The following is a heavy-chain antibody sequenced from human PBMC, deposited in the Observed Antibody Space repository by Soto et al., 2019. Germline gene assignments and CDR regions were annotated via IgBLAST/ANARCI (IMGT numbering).Heavy chain of an antibody. V-gene: IGHV3-23*01. J-gene: IGHJ4*02. Sequence: GWSLRLSCAASGFTFSSYAMSWFRQAPGKGLEWVSAISGSGGSTYYADSVKGRFTISRDNSKNTLYLQMNSLRAEDTAVYYCAKVTYYDDNSGFLFDYCGKETLV. D-gene: IGHD3-22*01. CDR2: ISGSGGST. CDR1: GFTFSSYA. CDR3: AKVTYYDDNSGFLFDY.